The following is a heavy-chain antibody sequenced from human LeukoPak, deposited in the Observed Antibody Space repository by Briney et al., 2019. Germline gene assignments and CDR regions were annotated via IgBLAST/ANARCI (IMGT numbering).Heavy chain of an antibody. CDR1: SGSISSYY. D-gene: IGHD3-16*01. Sequence: SETLSLTCTVSSGSISSYYWSWIRQPPGKGLEWIGYIYYIGSTNYNPSLKSRVTISVDMSKNQFSLKLSSVTAADTAIYYCARAAMTFGSSYWFDPWGQGTLVTVSS. J-gene: IGHJ5*02. CDR2: IYYIGST. CDR3: ARAAMTFGSSYWFDP. V-gene: IGHV4-59*01.